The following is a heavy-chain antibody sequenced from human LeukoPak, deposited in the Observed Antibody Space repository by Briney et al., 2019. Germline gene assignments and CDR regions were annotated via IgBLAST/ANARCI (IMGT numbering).Heavy chain of an antibody. CDR3: ARDQLGTY. CDR2: IYYSGST. CDR1: GGSISSYY. Sequence: PSETLSLTCTVSGGSISSYYWSWIRQPPGKGLEWIGYIYYSGSTNYNPSLKSRVTISVDTSKNQFSLKLSSVTAADTAVYYCARDQLGTYWGQGTLVTVSS. V-gene: IGHV4-59*01. D-gene: IGHD1-1*01. J-gene: IGHJ4*02.